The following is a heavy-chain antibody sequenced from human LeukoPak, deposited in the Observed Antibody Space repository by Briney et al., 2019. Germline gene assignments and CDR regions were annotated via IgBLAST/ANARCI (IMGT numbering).Heavy chain of an antibody. CDR1: GFPFSSYW. V-gene: IGHV3-7*01. J-gene: IGHJ4*02. D-gene: IGHD3-22*01. CDR2: IKQDGSEK. CDR3: ARAKAWYYDSSGYY. Sequence: GGSLRLSCAASGFPFSSYWMSWVRQAPGKGLEWVANIKQDGSEKYYVDSVKGRFTISRDNAKNSLYLQMNSLRAEDTAVYYCARAKAWYYDSSGYYWGQGTLVTVSS.